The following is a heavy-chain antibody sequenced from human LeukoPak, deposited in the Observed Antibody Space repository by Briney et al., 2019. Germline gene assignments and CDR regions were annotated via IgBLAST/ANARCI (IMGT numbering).Heavy chain of an antibody. CDR3: AREGYNWNFKRKSNWFDP. Sequence: GASVKVSCKASGYTFTDYYMHWVRQAPGQGLEWMGWINPNSGVTNSIQKFQGRVTMTRDTSINTAYMELSRLRSDDTAVYYCAREGYNWNFKRKSNWFDPWGQGTLVTVSS. CDR1: GYTFTDYY. D-gene: IGHD1-7*01. V-gene: IGHV1-2*02. CDR2: INPNSGVT. J-gene: IGHJ5*02.